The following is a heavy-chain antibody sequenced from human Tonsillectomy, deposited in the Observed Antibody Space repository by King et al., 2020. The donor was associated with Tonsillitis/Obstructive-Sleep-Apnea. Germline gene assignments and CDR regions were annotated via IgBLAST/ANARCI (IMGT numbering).Heavy chain of an antibody. CDR1: GYTFTAYA. J-gene: IGHJ4*02. V-gene: IGHV1-3*03. Sequence: QLVQSGAEVKKPGVSVIISCKGSGYTFTAYAIHWVRQAPGQRPEWMGWINGGKGDTKYSQQFQGRVAMTRDTSATPSYMELSSLTSEDTAVYYCARSGAGVIDYWGQGTLVTVSS. D-gene: IGHD3-10*01. CDR3: ARSGAGVIDY. CDR2: INGGKGDT.